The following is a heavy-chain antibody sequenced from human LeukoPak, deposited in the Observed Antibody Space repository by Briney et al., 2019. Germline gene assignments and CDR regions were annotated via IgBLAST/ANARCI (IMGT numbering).Heavy chain of an antibody. CDR2: INHSGST. CDR1: GGSFSGYY. CDR3: AREGGAAMVYWYFDL. Sequence: SETLSLTCAVYGGSFSGYYWSWIRQPPGKGLEWIGEINHSGSTNYNPSLKSRVTISVDTSRNQFSLKLSSVTAADTAVYYCAREGGAAMVYWYFDLWGRGTLVTVSS. D-gene: IGHD5-18*01. J-gene: IGHJ2*01. V-gene: IGHV4-34*01.